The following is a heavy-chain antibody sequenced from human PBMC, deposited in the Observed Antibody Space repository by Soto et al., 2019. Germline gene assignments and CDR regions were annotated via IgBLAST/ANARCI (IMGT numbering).Heavy chain of an antibody. V-gene: IGHV1-46*01. Sequence: ASVKVSCKASGYTFTSYYLHWVRQAPGHGLEWMGIINPSDGSTTYAQNFQGRVTMTRDTSTSTVYMELSSLRSEDTAVYYCERDSADSGGDCYSEWGQGTLVTVSS. J-gene: IGHJ4*02. CDR3: ERDSADSGGDCYSE. CDR1: GYTFTSYY. CDR2: INPSDGST. D-gene: IGHD2-21*02.